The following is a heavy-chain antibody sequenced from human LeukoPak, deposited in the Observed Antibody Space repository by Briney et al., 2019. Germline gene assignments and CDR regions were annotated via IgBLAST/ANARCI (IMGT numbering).Heavy chain of an antibody. CDR2: INAGNGNT. V-gene: IGHV1-3*01. CDR3: ARDREAYCGGDCYSFDY. Sequence: ASVKVSCKASGYTFTSYAMHWVRQAPGQRLEWMGWINAGNGNTKYSQKFQGRVAITRDTSASTAYMELSSLRSEDTAVYYCARDREAYCGGDCYSFDYWGQGTLVTVSS. CDR1: GYTFTSYA. D-gene: IGHD2-21*02. J-gene: IGHJ4*02.